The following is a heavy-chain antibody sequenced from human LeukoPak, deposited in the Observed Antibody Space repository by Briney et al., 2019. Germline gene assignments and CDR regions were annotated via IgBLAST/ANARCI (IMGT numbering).Heavy chain of an antibody. CDR1: GFTFSSYA. J-gene: IGHJ4*02. CDR2: ISVSGDST. CDR3: AKLPSSASYYFDY. Sequence: GGSLRLSCAASGFTFSSYAMTWVRQAPGKGLEWVSVISVSGDSTDYTHSVKGRFTISRDDFKNTVSLQMNSLGAEDTAVYYCAKLPSSASYYFDYWGQGTLVTVSS. V-gene: IGHV3-23*01. D-gene: IGHD6-19*01.